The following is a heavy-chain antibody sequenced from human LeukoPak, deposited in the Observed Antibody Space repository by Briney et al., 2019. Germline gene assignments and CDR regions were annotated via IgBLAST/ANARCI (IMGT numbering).Heavy chain of an antibody. CDR3: ARVRDGYNDAYDI. Sequence: GASVKVSCKTSGYSFTSHYIHWVRQAPGQGLEWMGTIIPSGESTTYAQKFQGRVTMTRDTSTSTVYMGLSSLRSEDTAVYYCARVRDGYNDAYDIWGQGTMVTVPS. D-gene: IGHD5-24*01. CDR1: GYSFTSHY. CDR2: IIPSGEST. J-gene: IGHJ3*02. V-gene: IGHV1-46*01.